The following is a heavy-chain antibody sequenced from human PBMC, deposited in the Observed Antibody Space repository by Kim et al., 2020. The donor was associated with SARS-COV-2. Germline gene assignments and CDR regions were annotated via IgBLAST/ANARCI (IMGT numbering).Heavy chain of an antibody. V-gene: IGHV3-66*01. CDR3: ASEFLFTPDAFDI. D-gene: IGHD3-3*01. J-gene: IGHJ3*02. Sequence: YAGTVKGRVTISRDNTKSTLYLQMNSLRAEDTAVYYCASEFLFTPDAFDIWGQGTMVTVSS.